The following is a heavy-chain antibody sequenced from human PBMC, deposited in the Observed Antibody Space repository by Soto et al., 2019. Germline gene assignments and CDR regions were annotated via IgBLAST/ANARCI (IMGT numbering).Heavy chain of an antibody. CDR3: APSTTRPRPNIVVVVAAPGAFDL. CDR1: GGSISSYY. D-gene: IGHD2-15*01. V-gene: IGHV4-4*07. CDR2: IYTSGST. J-gene: IGHJ3*01. Sequence: SETLSLTCTVSGGSISSYYWSWIRQPAGKGLEWIGRIYTSGSTNYNPSLKSRVTMSVDTSKKQFSLKLSSVTAADTAVYYCAPSTTRPRPNIVVVVAAPGAFDLCAQRTLVTVSS.